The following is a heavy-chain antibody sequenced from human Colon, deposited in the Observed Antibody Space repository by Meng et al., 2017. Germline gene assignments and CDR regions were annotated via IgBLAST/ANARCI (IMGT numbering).Heavy chain of an antibody. CDR2: ISSSSSSYK. D-gene: IGHD6-19*01. V-gene: IGHV3-21*01. CDR3: TRWSSASGNDY. J-gene: IGHJ4*02. CDR1: GFTFSSYA. Sequence: GESLKISCAASGFTFSSYAMNWVRQAPGKGLEWVSVISSSSSSYKHYADSVKGRFTISRDNAKNSLYLQMNSLRAEDTAVYYCTRWSSASGNDYWGQGTLVTVSS.